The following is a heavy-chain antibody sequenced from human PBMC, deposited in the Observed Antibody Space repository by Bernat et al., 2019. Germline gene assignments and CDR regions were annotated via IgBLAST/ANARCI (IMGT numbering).Heavy chain of an antibody. D-gene: IGHD1-7*01. V-gene: IGHV4-39*01. CDR2: INYSGTT. Sequence: QLQLQESGPGLVKPSETLSLTCTVSITSSHYWVWICQPPGKGLEWIGSINYSGTTDYNPSLKSRVIISVDTSRNQFSLKLNSVAGADTAIYYSARHKTGTMFGDWGQGTLVTVSS. J-gene: IGHJ4*02. CDR1: ITSSHY. CDR3: ARHKTGTMFGD.